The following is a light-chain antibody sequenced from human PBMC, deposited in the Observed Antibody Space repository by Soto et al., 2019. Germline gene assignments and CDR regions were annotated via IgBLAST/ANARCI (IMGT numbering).Light chain of an antibody. Sequence: EIVFTQSPATLSVSPGERATLSCRASQSVSSNLAWYQQKPGQAPRLLIYGASTRAAGIPARFSASGSGTDFTLTISDVQPEDFALYYCHQRQSWPRTFGQGTKVDIK. V-gene: IGKV3D-15*01. CDR3: HQRQSWPRT. CDR1: QSVSSN. J-gene: IGKJ1*01. CDR2: GAS.